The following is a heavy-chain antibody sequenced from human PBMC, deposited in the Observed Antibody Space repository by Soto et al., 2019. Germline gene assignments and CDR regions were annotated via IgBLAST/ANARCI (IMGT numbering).Heavy chain of an antibody. CDR1: GFTFSSYW. CDR2: IKQDGGEK. Sequence: EVQLVESGGGLVQPGGSLRLSCAASGFTFSSYWMSWVRQAPGKGLEWVANIKQDGGEKYYVDSVKGRFTISRDNAKKSMYLQMNSLRAEYTAVYYCARALQYTGCGVADYWGQGTLVTVSS. D-gene: IGHD3-3*01. V-gene: IGHV3-7*05. J-gene: IGHJ4*02. CDR3: ARALQYTGCGVADY.